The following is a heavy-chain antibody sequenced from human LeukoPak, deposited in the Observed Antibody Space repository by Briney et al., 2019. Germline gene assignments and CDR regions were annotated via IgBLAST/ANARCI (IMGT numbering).Heavy chain of an antibody. CDR1: GFTFSTYG. J-gene: IGHJ6*03. CDR3: ARGALYYMDV. CDR2: ISYDGSNK. Sequence: GGSLRLSCAASGFTFSTYGMHWVRQAPGKGLEWVAVISYDGSNKYYADSVKGRFTISRDNSKNTLYLQMNSLRAEDTAVYYCARGALYYMDVWGKGTTVTISS. V-gene: IGHV3-30*03.